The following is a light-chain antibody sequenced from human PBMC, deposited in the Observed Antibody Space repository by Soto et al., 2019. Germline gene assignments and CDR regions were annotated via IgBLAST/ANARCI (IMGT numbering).Light chain of an antibody. CDR2: DAS. CDR1: QSVSSY. J-gene: IGKJ1*01. CDR3: QQRSNWTPWT. V-gene: IGKV3-11*01. Sequence: EIVLTQSLATLSLSPGERATLSCRASQSVSSYLAWYQQKPGQAPRLLIYDASNRATGIPARFSGSGSGTEFTLTISSLEPEDFAVYYCQQRSNWTPWTFGQGTNVEIK.